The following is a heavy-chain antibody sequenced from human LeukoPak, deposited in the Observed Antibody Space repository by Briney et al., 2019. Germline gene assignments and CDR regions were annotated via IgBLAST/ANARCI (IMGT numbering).Heavy chain of an antibody. CDR2: INHSGST. CDR1: GGSFSGYY. J-gene: IGHJ6*03. D-gene: IGHD3-10*01. CDR3: AAGSYSFYYMGV. Sequence: SETLSLTCAVYGGSFSGYYWSWIRQPPGKGLEWIGEINHSGSTIYNPSLKSRVTISVDTSKNQFSLKLSSVTAADTAVYYCAAGSYSFYYMGVWGKGTTVIISS. V-gene: IGHV4-34*01.